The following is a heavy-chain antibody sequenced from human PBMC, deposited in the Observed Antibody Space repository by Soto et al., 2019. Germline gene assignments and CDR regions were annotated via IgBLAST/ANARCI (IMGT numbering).Heavy chain of an antibody. CDR1: GFTFEDYA. CDR2: ISWNSGSI. CDR3: AKDMVGAFPTYYYYGMDV. D-gene: IGHD1-26*01. J-gene: IGHJ6*02. V-gene: IGHV3-9*01. Sequence: PGGSLRLSCAASGFTFEDYAMHWVRQAPGKGLEWVSGISWNSGSIGYADSVKGRFTISRDNAKNSLYLQMNSLRAEDTALYYCAKDMVGAFPTYYYYGMDVWGQGTTVTVSS.